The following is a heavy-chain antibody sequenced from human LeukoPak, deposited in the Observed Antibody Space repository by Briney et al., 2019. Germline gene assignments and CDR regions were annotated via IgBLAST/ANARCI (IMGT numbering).Heavy chain of an antibody. V-gene: IGHV4-4*07. CDR3: ARGLPSYGDYVDYYFYMDV. D-gene: IGHD4-17*01. CDR2: ISTSGST. Sequence: PSETLSLTCTVSCDSISGFYWSWIRQPAGKGLQWIGRISTSGSTNYNPSLKSRVTMSVDRSTNEFSLTVRSVTAADTALYYCARGLPSYGDYVDYYFYMDVWGKGTTVTVSS. J-gene: IGHJ6*03. CDR1: CDSISGFY.